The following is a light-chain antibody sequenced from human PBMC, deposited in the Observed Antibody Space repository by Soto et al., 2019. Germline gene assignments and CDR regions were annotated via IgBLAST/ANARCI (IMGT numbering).Light chain of an antibody. V-gene: IGKV1-39*01. Sequence: DIQVTQSPSSLSTSVGVRVTITCRASQSINNYLNWYQQKPGKAPKLLIYAASNLQSGVSSRFSGSGSGTYFTLTINSLQPEDFATYYCQQSYSSPWTFGQGTKVEIK. J-gene: IGKJ1*01. CDR3: QQSYSSPWT. CDR1: QSINNY. CDR2: AAS.